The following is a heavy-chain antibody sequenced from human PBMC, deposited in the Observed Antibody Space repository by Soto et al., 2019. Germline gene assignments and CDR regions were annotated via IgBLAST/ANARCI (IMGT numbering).Heavy chain of an antibody. CDR3: ATKTSMVRGVIITFGAFDI. CDR2: IIPIFGTA. D-gene: IGHD3-10*01. V-gene: IGHV1-69*13. CDR1: GGTFSSYA. J-gene: IGHJ3*02. Sequence: SVKVSCKASGGTFSSYAISWVRQAPGQGLEWMGGIIPIFGTANYAQKFQGRVTVTADESTSTAYMELSSLRSEDTAVYYCATKTSMVRGVIITFGAFDIWGQGTMVTVSS.